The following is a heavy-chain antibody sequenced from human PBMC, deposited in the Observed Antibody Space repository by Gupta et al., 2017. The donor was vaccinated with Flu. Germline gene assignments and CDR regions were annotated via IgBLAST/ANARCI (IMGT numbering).Heavy chain of an antibody. D-gene: IGHD1-1*01. CDR2: ISTDGSDN. CDR3: AEDVMWNQNNYGMTV. V-gene: IGHV3-30*18. Sequence: YGIHWVRQAPGNVLEGGAAISTDGSDNNYADACQCRFTISRDNAKNTLYMQMSSMRMAEKAVYYYAEDVMWNQNNYGMTVWGQGTTVTVSS. CDR1: YG. J-gene: IGHJ6*02.